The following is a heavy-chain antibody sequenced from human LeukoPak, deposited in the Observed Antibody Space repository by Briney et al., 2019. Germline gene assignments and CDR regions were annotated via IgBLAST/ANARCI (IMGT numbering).Heavy chain of an antibody. J-gene: IGHJ4*02. Sequence: QTGGSLRLSCAASGFTVSTNYVSWVRQAPGKGLEWVSVIYRHGGTAYADSVQGRFSISRDNSKNTVDLQMNSLRAEDTAVYYCARAGWQQLADYWGQGTLVTVSS. D-gene: IGHD6-13*01. CDR1: GFTVSTNY. CDR3: ARAGWQQLADY. CDR2: IYRHGGT. V-gene: IGHV3-66*01.